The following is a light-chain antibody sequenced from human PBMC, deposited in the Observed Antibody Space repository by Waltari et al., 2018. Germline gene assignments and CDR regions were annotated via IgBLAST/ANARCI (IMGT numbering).Light chain of an antibody. CDR2: RDS. CDR3: VTVDDSSLRL. Sequence: SYELTQPSSVSVSPGQTARNTCSGDVLGKKFIRWFQQKPGQAPVLLIFRDSERPSGIPERCSGSSSGTTVTLTISGAQIEDEADYYCVTVDDSSLRLFGGGTKLTIL. V-gene: IGLV3-27*01. CDR1: VLGKKF. J-gene: IGLJ2*01.